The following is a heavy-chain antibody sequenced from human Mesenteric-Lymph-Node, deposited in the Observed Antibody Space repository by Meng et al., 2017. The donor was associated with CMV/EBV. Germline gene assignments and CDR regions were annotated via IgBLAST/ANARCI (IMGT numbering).Heavy chain of an antibody. CDR1: GFTFSSYW. CDR2: INNDGSST. V-gene: IGHV3-74*01. J-gene: IGHJ4*02. Sequence: GESLKISCTVSGFTFSSYWMHWVRQAPGKGLVWVSRINNDGSSTNYADSVKGRFTISRDNAKNTLYLQMNSLRAEDTAVYYCAREMSGGSLAFDYWGQGTLVTVSS. CDR3: AREMSGGSLAFDY. D-gene: IGHD1-26*01.